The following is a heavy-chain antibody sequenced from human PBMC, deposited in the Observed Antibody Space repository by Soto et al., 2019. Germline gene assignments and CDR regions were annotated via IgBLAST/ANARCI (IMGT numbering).Heavy chain of an antibody. CDR2: IYPGDSDT. CDR3: ARHISSFRYSYYAMDV. J-gene: IGHJ6*02. V-gene: IGHV5-51*01. D-gene: IGHD2-2*01. Sequence: GESLKISCKGSGYTFTDYWIGWVRQLPGKGLEWMGIIYPGDSDTRYSPPFQGHVTITVDKSTSTAYLQWNTLKASDTAMYYCARHISSFRYSYYAMDVWRQGTTVIVSS. CDR1: GYTFTDYW.